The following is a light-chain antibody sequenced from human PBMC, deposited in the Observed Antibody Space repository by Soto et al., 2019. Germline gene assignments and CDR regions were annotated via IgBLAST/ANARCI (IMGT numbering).Light chain of an antibody. J-gene: IGLJ2*01. CDR2: NVS. Sequence: QSALTQPASVSGSPGQSITISCTGTSSDVGGYNYVSWYQQHPGKAPKLMIYNVSNRPSGVSNRFSGSKSGNTASLTISGLQDEDEGHYYCSSFTSTSTVLFGGGTKLTVL. CDR1: SSDVGGYNY. V-gene: IGLV2-14*01. CDR3: SSFTSTSTVL.